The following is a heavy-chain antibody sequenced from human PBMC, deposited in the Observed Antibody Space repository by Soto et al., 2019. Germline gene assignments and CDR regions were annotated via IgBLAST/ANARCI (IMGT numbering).Heavy chain of an antibody. CDR1: GGSFSGYY. J-gene: IGHJ6*03. D-gene: IGHD1-1*01. CDR3: ATVTNSGYYYMDV. Sequence: QVQLQQWGAGLLKPSETLSLTCAVYGGSFSGYYWSWIRQPPGKGLEWIGEINHSGSTNYNPSLKSRVTRSVDTSKNQFSLKLSSVTAADTAVYYCATVTNSGYYYMDVWGKGTTVTVSS. V-gene: IGHV4-34*01. CDR2: INHSGST.